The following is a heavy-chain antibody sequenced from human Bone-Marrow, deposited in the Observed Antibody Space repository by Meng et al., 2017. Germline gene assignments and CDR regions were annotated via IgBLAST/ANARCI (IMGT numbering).Heavy chain of an antibody. CDR2: INPNSGGT. V-gene: IGHV1-2*06. J-gene: IGHJ4*02. CDR3: ARVRWELPDY. D-gene: IGHD1-26*01. Sequence: QVQLVQSGAEGQHPGASVKVSCKASGYPFPGYYMHWVRQGPGQGLEWMGRINPNSGGTNYAQKFQGRVTMTRDTSISTAYMELSRLRSDDTAVYYCARVRWELPDYWGQGTLVTVSS. CDR1: GYPFPGYY.